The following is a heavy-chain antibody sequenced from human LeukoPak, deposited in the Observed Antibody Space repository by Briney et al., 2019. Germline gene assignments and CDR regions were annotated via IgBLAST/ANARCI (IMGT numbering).Heavy chain of an antibody. Sequence: PSETLSLTCTVSGGSIISSNYYWGWIRQPPGKGLEWIGSIYYSGSTYYNPSLKSRVTISVDTSQNQFSLKLSSVTAADTAVYYCARAVPAAINYWGQGTLVTVSS. CDR1: GGSIISSNYY. CDR2: IYYSGST. D-gene: IGHD2-2*02. J-gene: IGHJ4*02. CDR3: ARAVPAAINY. V-gene: IGHV4-39*01.